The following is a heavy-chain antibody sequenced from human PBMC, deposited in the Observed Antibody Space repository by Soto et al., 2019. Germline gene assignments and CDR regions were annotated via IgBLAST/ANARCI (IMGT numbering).Heavy chain of an antibody. V-gene: IGHV4-59*01. CDR1: GCSISSYY. CDR2: IYYSGST. D-gene: IGHD5-12*01. J-gene: IGHJ6*03. CDR3: ARDSGGYDPRYYYYYYMDV. Sequence: SDTLSLTCTVSGCSISSYYWSWIRQPPGKGLEWIGYIYYSGSTNYNPSLKSRVTISVDTSKNQFSLKLSSVTAADTAVYYCARDSGGYDPRYYYYYYMDVWGKGTTVTVSS.